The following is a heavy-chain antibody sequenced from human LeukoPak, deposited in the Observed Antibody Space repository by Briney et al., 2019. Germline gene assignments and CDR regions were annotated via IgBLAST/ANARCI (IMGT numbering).Heavy chain of an antibody. CDR2: IYPGDSDT. D-gene: IGHD6-19*01. Sequence: GESLKISCKGSGYSFSNYWIGCVRQMPGKGLEWMGIIYPGDSDTRYSPSFQGQVTISADKSINTAYLQWSSLKASDTAMYYCARTYRSWSGPDYWGQGTLVTVPS. CDR3: ARTYRSWSGPDY. V-gene: IGHV5-51*01. CDR1: GYSFSNYW. J-gene: IGHJ4*02.